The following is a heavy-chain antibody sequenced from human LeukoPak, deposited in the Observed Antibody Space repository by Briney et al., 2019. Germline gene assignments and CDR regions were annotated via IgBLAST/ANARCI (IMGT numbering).Heavy chain of an antibody. CDR3: ARGPLNLASVFVAGTCDY. D-gene: IGHD6-19*01. V-gene: IGHV1-18*01. CDR2: ISAYNGNT. CDR1: GYTVTSYG. J-gene: IGHJ4*02. Sequence: GASVKVSCKAAGYTVTSYGISWVRQAPGQGLEWMGGISAYNGNTNYAQTLQGRVTMTTDTSTSTAYMELRSMRSDDTAVYYCARGPLNLASVFVAGTCDYWGQGTLVTVSS.